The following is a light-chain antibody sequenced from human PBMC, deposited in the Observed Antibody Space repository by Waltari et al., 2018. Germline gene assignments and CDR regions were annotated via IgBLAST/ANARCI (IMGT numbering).Light chain of an antibody. CDR1: QSVSSSY. V-gene: IGKV3-20*01. Sequence: EIVLTQSPGTLSLSPGERATLSCRASQSVSSSYLAWYQHKPGQAPRLLIYGASSRATGIPDRFSGSGSGTDFTLTISRLEPEDFAVYYCQQYGSSPRLTFGGGTQVEIK. CDR3: QQYGSSPRLT. CDR2: GAS. J-gene: IGKJ4*01.